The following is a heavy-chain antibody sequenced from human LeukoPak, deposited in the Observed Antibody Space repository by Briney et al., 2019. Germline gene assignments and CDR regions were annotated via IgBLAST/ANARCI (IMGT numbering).Heavy chain of an antibody. CDR1: GFTFSSYS. Sequence: GGSLRLSCAASGFTFSSYSMNWVRQAPGKGLGWVSSISSSSSYIYYADSVKGRFTISRDNAKNSLYLQMNSLRAEDTAVYYCATEDWGAFDIWGQGTMVTVSS. J-gene: IGHJ3*02. V-gene: IGHV3-21*04. D-gene: IGHD3-16*01. CDR3: ATEDWGAFDI. CDR2: ISSSSSYI.